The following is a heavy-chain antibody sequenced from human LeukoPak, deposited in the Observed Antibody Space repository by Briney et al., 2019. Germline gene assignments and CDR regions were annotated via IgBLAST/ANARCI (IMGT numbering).Heavy chain of an antibody. D-gene: IGHD1-1*01. V-gene: IGHV3-21*01. J-gene: IGHJ3*02. CDR1: GFTFSSYS. CDR2: ISSSSSYI. CDR3: ARGSSLDDAFDI. Sequence: GGSLRLSCAASGFTFSSYSMNWVRQAPGKGLEGVSSISSSSSYIYYADSVKGRFTISRDNAKNSLYLQMNSLRAEDTAVYYCARGSSLDDAFDIWGQGTMVTVSS.